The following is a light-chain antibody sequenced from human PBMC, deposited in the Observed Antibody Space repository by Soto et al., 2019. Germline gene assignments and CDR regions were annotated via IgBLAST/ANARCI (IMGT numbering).Light chain of an antibody. CDR3: QQYDDLFT. CDR1: QDIKNY. V-gene: IGKV1-33*01. J-gene: IGKJ3*01. Sequence: DIQMTQSPSSLSASVGDRVTITCQASQDIKNYLNWYQQKPGKAPKLLIYNASTLESGVPSRFSGTGSGTHFTFTISSLQPEDIATYYCQQYDDLFTFGPGTKLD. CDR2: NAS.